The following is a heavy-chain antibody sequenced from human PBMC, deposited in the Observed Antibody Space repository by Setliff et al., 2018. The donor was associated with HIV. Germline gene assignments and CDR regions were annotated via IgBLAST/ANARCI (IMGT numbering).Heavy chain of an antibody. V-gene: IGHV3-23*01. D-gene: IGHD2-21*01. CDR3: ARPKERIAHGLEH. Sequence: GGSLRLSCVGSGFIFDNFGMSWVRQTPGKGLEWVSSITGSGARTNYADSVKGRFTISRDNSKNTLYLLMDSLTVEETAIYFCARPKERIAHGLEHWGQGAQVTVSS. CDR2: ITGSGART. CDR1: GFIFDNFG. J-gene: IGHJ4*02.